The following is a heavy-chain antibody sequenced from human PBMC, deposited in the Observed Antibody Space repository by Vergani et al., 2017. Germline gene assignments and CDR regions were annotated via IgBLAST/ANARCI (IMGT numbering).Heavy chain of an antibody. J-gene: IGHJ3*01. V-gene: IGHV3-7*01. CDR3: ARVRTYYYDSNGKAVLYTFDL. CDR2: IEQDGFEK. Sequence: QLLESGGGLIQPGGSLRLSCVSSGFTFSSYWMSWVRQAPGKGPEWVANIEQDGFEKYYLGSVKGRFTISRDNAKNSLYVQMKSLRVEDSAVYYCARVRTYYYDSNGKAVLYTFDLWGHGTMVIVSS. CDR1: GFTFSSYW. D-gene: IGHD3-22*01.